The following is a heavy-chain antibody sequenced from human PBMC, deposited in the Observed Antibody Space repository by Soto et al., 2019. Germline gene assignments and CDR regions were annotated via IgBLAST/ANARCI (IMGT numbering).Heavy chain of an antibody. CDR3: AKSNYSGYDGHFDY. D-gene: IGHD5-12*01. J-gene: IGHJ4*02. Sequence: GGSLRLSCAASGFTFSSYGMHWVRQAPGKGLEWVAVISYDGSNKYYADSVKGRFTISRDNSKNTLYLQMNSLRAEDTAVYYCAKSNYSGYDGHFDYWGQGTLVTVSS. CDR2: ISYDGSNK. V-gene: IGHV3-30*18. CDR1: GFTFSSYG.